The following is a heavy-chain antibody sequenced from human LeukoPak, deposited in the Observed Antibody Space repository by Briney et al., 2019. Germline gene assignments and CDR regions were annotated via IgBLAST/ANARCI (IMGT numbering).Heavy chain of an antibody. V-gene: IGHV1-18*01. CDR2: ISAYNGNT. CDR1: GYTFTSYG. J-gene: IGHJ5*02. Sequence: GASVKVSCKASGYTFTSYGISWVRQAPGRGLEWMGWISAYNGNTNYAQKLQGRVTMTTDTSASTAYMELRSLRSDDTAVYYCASSLSYCSGGSCYLNWFDPWGQGTLVTVSS. D-gene: IGHD2-15*01. CDR3: ASSLSYCSGGSCYLNWFDP.